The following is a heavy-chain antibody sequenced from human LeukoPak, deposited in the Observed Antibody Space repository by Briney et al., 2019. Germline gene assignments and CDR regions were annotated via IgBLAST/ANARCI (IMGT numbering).Heavy chain of an antibody. Sequence: PSETLSLTCNVSGGSIRGYYWSWIRQPPGKGLEWIGYIYSSGSTNYNPSLKSRVTMSVDTSKNQFSLKVSSVTAADTAVYYCARVFDSGSQAYFYYMDVWGKETTVTISS. CDR3: ARVFDSGSQAYFYYMDV. D-gene: IGHD3-10*01. CDR2: IYSSGST. CDR1: GGSIRGYY. V-gene: IGHV4-59*01. J-gene: IGHJ6*03.